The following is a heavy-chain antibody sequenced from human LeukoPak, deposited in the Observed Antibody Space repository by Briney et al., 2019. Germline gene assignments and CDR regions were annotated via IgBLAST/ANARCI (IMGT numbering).Heavy chain of an antibody. CDR2: INPDGSQK. V-gene: IGHV3-7*01. Sequence: GGSLTLSCEASGFTFSGNWMSWVRQAPGKGLEWVASINPDGSQKLYVDSVKGRFTISRDNTKSSLYLQMNSLGAEDTAMNYCAKLLGTATTYDSWGQGTRVTVSS. CDR3: AKLLGTATTYDS. D-gene: IGHD5-24*01. J-gene: IGHJ4*02. CDR1: GFTFSGNW.